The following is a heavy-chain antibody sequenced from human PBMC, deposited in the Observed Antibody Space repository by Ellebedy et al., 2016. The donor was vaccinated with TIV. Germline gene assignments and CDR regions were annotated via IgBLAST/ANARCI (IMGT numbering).Heavy chain of an antibody. CDR3: AKGSSSGFNYDRVGFEY. V-gene: IGHV3-23*01. J-gene: IGHJ4*02. Sequence: GESLKISFAASGFTFGSFAMHWVRQAPGKGLEWLSVISGDGSSAYLADSVKGRFTLTRDNSKKTLYLQMNGLRTEDTAVYFCAKGSSSGFNYDRVGFEYWGQGTLVTVSS. CDR1: GFTFGSFA. CDR2: ISGDGSSA. D-gene: IGHD3-22*01.